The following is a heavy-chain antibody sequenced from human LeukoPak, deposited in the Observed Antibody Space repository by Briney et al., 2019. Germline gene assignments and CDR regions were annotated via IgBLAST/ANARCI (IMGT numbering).Heavy chain of an antibody. V-gene: IGHV4-59*10. CDR1: GGSFSGYY. CDR3: ARTGYSSSWYPERGNDY. Sequence: KFSETLSLTCAVYGGSFSGYYWSWIRQPAGKGLEWIGRIYTSGSTNYNPSLKSRVTMSVDTSKNQFSLKLSSVTAADTAVYYCARTGYSSSWYPERGNDYWGQGTLVTVSS. CDR2: IYTSGST. J-gene: IGHJ4*02. D-gene: IGHD6-13*01.